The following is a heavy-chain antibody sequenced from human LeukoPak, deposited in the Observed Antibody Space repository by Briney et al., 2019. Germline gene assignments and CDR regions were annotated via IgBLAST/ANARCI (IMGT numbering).Heavy chain of an antibody. V-gene: IGHV4-59*01. D-gene: IGHD4-17*01. J-gene: IGHJ3*02. CDR3: ARGGYGDYGKHAFDI. CDR1: GGSISSYY. Sequence: ASETLSLTCTVSGGSISSYYWSWIRQPPGKGLEWIGYIYYSGSTNYNPSLKSRVTISVDTSKNQFSLKLSSVTAADTAVYYCARGGYGDYGKHAFDIWGQGTMVTVSS. CDR2: IYYSGST.